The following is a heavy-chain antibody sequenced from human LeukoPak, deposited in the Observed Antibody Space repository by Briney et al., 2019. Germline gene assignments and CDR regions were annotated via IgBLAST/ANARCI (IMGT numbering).Heavy chain of an antibody. CDR3: AKDIIVVVPAAIGAFDI. Sequence: GGSLRLSCAASGYTFRNYAMSWLRQAPGEGLEWVSATGGDATYYAYYADSVKGRFTISRDNSKNMLYLQLNSLRAEDTAVYYCAKDIIVVVPAAIGAFDIWGQGTMVTVSS. V-gene: IGHV3-23*01. CDR2: TGGDATYYA. J-gene: IGHJ3*02. D-gene: IGHD2-2*01. CDR1: GYTFRNYA.